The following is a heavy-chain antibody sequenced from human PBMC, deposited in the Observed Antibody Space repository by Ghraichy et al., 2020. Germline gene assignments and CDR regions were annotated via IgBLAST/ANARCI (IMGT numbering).Heavy chain of an antibody. Sequence: GGSLRLSCAASGFTFSSYAMSWVRQAPGKGLEWVSAISGSGGSTYYADSVKGRFTISRDNSKNTLYLQMNSLRAEDTAVYYCAKGVIPGTLVVITGTLDYWGQGTLVTVSS. CDR2: ISGSGGST. V-gene: IGHV3-23*01. J-gene: IGHJ4*02. D-gene: IGHD3-22*01. CDR3: AKGVIPGTLVVITGTLDY. CDR1: GFTFSSYA.